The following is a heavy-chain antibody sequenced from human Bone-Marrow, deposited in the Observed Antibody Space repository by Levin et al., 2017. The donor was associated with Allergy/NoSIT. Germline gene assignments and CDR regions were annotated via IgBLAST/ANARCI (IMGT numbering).Heavy chain of an antibody. CDR2: IRSKPNNYAT. CDR1: GFSFSGST. D-gene: IGHD5-24*01. CDR3: TRWRGGDGFNVFND. Sequence: GGSLRLSCAASGFSFSGSTIHWVRQASGKGLEWVGLIRSKPNNYATEYAAPVKGRFTISRDDSTSTSYLQMNSVKNEDSAVYYCTRWRGGDGFNVFNDWGQGVLVTVAS. J-gene: IGHJ4*02. V-gene: IGHV3-73*01.